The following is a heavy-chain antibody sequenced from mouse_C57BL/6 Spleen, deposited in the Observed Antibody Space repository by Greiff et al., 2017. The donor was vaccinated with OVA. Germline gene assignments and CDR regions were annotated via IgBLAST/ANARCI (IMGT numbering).Heavy chain of an antibody. CDR1: GYSITSYY. D-gene: IGHD2-1*01. V-gene: IGHV3-8*01. CDR2: ISYSGST. Sequence: EVKLQESGPGLAKPSQTLSLTCSVTGYSITSYYWNWIRKFPGNKLEYMGYISYSGSTYYNPSLKSRISITRDTSKNQYYLQLNSVTTEDTATYYCATSTIYYPFAYWGQGTLVTVSA. J-gene: IGHJ3*01. CDR3: ATSTIYYPFAY.